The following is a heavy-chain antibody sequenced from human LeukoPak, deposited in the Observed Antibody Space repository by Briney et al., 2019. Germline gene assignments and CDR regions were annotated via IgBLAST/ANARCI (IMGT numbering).Heavy chain of an antibody. CDR1: GFTFSSYG. D-gene: IGHD1-26*01. Sequence: GGSLRLSCAASGFTFSSYGMHWVRQAPGKGLEWVAVIWYDGSNKYYADSVKGRFTISRDNSKNTLYLQMNSLRAEDTAVYYCAREMPIVGATTLDYWGQGTLVTVSS. J-gene: IGHJ4*02. CDR3: AREMPIVGATTLDY. V-gene: IGHV3-33*01. CDR2: IWYDGSNK.